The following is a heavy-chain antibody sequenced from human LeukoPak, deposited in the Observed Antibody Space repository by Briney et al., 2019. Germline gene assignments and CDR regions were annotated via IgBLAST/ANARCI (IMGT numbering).Heavy chain of an antibody. CDR2: IYPGDSDT. Sequence: GGSRKISFKGSGYSFTSYWIGWGRPRPGKGGEWRGIIYPGDSDTRYSPSFQGQVTISADQSISPAYLQWSSLKASDTAMYYCARYDSSGYYYWGAFDIWGQGTMVTVSS. CDR1: GYSFTSYW. V-gene: IGHV5-51*01. J-gene: IGHJ3*02. CDR3: ARYDSSGYYYWGAFDI. D-gene: IGHD3-22*01.